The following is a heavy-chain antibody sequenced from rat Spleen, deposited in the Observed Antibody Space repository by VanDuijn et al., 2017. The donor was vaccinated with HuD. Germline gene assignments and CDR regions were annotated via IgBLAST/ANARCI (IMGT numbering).Heavy chain of an antibody. CDR1: GFTFSNYY. V-gene: IGHV5-25*01. D-gene: IGHD1-7*01. Sequence: EVQLVESGGGLVQPGRSMKLSCAASGFTFSNYYMTWVRQAPTKGLEWVASISTGGGNPYYRDSVKGRFTISRDNAKNTLYLQMDSLRSEDTATYYCASKDYGSFAYWGQGTLVTVSS. CDR3: ASKDYGSFAY. CDR2: ISTGGGNP. J-gene: IGHJ3*01.